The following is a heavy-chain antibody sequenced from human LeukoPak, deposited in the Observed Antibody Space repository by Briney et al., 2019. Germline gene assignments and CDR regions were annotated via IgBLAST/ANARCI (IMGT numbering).Heavy chain of an antibody. Sequence: GGSLRLSCAASGFIFSHYGMHWVRQAPGEGLEWVALIWYDGSNKYYTDSVKGRFTISRDNSKNTLYLQMNSLRAEDTAVYYCAREGPRGNSQFDYWGQGTLVTVSS. CDR1: GFIFSHYG. V-gene: IGHV3-33*01. CDR3: AREGPRGNSQFDY. J-gene: IGHJ4*02. CDR2: IWYDGSNK. D-gene: IGHD2/OR15-2a*01.